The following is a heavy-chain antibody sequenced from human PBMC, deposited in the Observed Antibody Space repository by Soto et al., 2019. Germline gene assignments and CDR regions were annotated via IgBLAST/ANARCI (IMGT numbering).Heavy chain of an antibody. J-gene: IGHJ4*02. V-gene: IGHV1-18*01. CDR2: ISAYNGNT. CDR1: GYTFTSYG. D-gene: IGHD4-17*01. Sequence: ASVKVSCKASGYTFTSYGVSWVRQAPGQGLEWMGWISAYNGNTNYAQKLQGRVTMTTDTSTSTAYMELRSLRSDDTAVYYCARDDYGDYDFDYWGQGTLVTVSS. CDR3: ARDDYGDYDFDY.